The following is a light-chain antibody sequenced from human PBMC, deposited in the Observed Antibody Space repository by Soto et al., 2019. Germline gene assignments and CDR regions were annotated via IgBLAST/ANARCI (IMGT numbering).Light chain of an antibody. V-gene: IGKV3-15*01. J-gene: IGKJ1*01. CDR2: GAT. CDR1: QSGYVN. CDR3: QEYNDRPLRT. Sequence: TLTCRVSQSGYVNFASYQQKPGQTPRLLISGATTRATGNPARFSGSGSWTEFTLTTIGLEYDDFAPYFCQEYNDRPLRTFGQGTKVDIK.